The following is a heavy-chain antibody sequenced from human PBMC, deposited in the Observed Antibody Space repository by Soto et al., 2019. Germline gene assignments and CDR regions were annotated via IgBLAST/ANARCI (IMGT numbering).Heavy chain of an antibody. D-gene: IGHD5-12*01. Sequence: EVLLLESGGGLIQPGGSLRLSCAASGFTFSSYVMSWVRQAPGTGLEWVSGISGSGTNTYYADSVKGRFTISRDNSKNTLYLQMTRLSAEDTAEYYCAKDNSPYSGYNSFDYWGEGTLVTVSS. CDR1: GFTFSSYV. CDR2: ISGSGTNT. CDR3: AKDNSPYSGYNSFDY. J-gene: IGHJ4*02. V-gene: IGHV3-23*01.